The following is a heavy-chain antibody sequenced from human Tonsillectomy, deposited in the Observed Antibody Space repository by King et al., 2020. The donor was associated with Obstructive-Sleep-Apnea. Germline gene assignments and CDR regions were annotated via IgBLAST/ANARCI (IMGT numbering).Heavy chain of an antibody. CDR3: AKRVDTAMVFDY. CDR2: INTGGGTT. D-gene: IGHD5-18*01. V-gene: IGHV3-23*04. J-gene: IGHJ4*02. CDR1: GFTFSNYA. Sequence: EVQLVESGGGLVQPGGSLRLSCAASGFTFSNYAMSWVRQAPGKGLEWVSAINTGGGTTYYADSVKGRFTISRDNSKNPLYLQMNSLRAEDTAVYYCAKRVDTAMVFDYWGQGTLVTVSS.